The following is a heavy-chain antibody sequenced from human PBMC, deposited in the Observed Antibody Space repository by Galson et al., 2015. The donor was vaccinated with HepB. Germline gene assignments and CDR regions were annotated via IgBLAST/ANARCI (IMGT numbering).Heavy chain of an antibody. Sequence: SETLSLTCTVSGGSISSYYWGWIRQPAGKGLEWIGRIYASGSTKYNPSLKSRVTMSVDTSKNQFSLKMTSVTAADTAVYYCARTGYYFDSSAYYGMDVWGQGTTVTVSS. CDR1: GGSISSYY. V-gene: IGHV4-4*07. J-gene: IGHJ6*02. CDR3: ARTGYYFDSSAYYGMDV. D-gene: IGHD3-22*01. CDR2: IYASGST.